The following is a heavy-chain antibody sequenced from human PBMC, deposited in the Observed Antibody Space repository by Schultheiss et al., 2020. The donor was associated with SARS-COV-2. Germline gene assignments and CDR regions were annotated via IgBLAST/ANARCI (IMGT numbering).Heavy chain of an antibody. V-gene: IGHV3-74*01. Sequence: GGSLRLSCAASGFTVSSNYMSWVRQAPGKGLEWVSRINSDGSSTSYADSVKGRFTISRDNAKNSLYLQMNSLRAEDTAVYYCARDSGYDFWSGYSYYYYYYGMDVWGQGTTVTVSS. CDR1: GFTVSSNY. CDR3: ARDSGYDFWSGYSYYYYYYGMDV. J-gene: IGHJ6*02. CDR2: INSDGSST. D-gene: IGHD3-3*01.